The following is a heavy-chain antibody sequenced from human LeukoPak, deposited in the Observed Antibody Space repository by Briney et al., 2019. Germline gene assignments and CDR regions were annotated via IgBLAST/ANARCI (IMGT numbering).Heavy chain of an antibody. V-gene: IGHV4-30-4*01. CDR1: GGSISSGDYY. J-gene: IGHJ3*02. Sequence: SQTLSLTCTVSGGSISSGDYYWSWIRQPPGKGLEWIGYIYYSGSTYYNPSLKSRVTISVDTSKNQFSLKLSSVTAADTAVYYCARDDGGYCSSTSCYINPRAFDIWGQGTMVTVSS. CDR2: IYYSGST. D-gene: IGHD2-2*02. CDR3: ARDDGGYCSSTSCYINPRAFDI.